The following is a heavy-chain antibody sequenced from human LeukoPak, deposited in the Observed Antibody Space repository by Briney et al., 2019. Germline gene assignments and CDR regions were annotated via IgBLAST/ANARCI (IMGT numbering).Heavy chain of an antibody. D-gene: IGHD6-13*01. CDR1: GYTFTDYY. Sequence: GASVEVSCKASGYTFTDYYMHWVRQAPGQGLEWMGWINPNSGGTNYAQQFQGRVTMTRDTSISTAYMELSNLRSDDTAVYYCARGIAAAGGRWFDPWGQGTLVTVSS. V-gene: IGHV1-2*02. CDR3: ARGIAAAGGRWFDP. J-gene: IGHJ5*02. CDR2: INPNSGGT.